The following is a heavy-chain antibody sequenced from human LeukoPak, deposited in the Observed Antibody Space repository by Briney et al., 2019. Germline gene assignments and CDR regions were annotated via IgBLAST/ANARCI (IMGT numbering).Heavy chain of an antibody. D-gene: IGHD4-17*01. V-gene: IGHV3-21*01. CDR1: GFTSSSYN. CDR2: ISSSSSYI. Sequence: GGSLRLSCAASGFTSSSYNMNRVRQAPGKGLEWVSSISSSSSYIYYADSVKGRFTISRDNAKNSLYLQMNSLRAEDTAVYYCARDRAVTTFDYWGQGTLVTVSS. J-gene: IGHJ4*02. CDR3: ARDRAVTTFDY.